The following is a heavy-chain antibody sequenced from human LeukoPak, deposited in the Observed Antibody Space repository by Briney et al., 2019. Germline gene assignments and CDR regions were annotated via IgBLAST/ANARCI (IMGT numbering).Heavy chain of an antibody. J-gene: IGHJ3*02. V-gene: IGHV4-59*01. CDR1: GGSISSFY. CDR2: ISYSETT. Sequence: SGTLSLTCTVSGGSISSFYWSWIRQPPGKGLEYICYISYSETTSYNPSLKSRVIISVETSTNQFSLKLTSVTAADTAVYYCARDKGLPQAFDIWGQGTMVTVS. CDR3: ARDKGLPQAFDI. D-gene: IGHD5/OR15-5a*01.